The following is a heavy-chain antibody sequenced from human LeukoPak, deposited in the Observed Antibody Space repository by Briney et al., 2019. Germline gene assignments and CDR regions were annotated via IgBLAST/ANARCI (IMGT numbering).Heavy chain of an antibody. CDR2: IPYDGSNK. CDR1: GFTFSSYG. V-gene: IGHV3-30*18. J-gene: IGHJ4*02. CDR3: AKDITNGVVVVTATPDY. D-gene: IGHD2-21*02. Sequence: GGSLRLSCAASGFTFSSYGMHWVRQAPGKGLEWVAVIPYDGSNKYYADSVKGRFTISRDNSKNTLYLQMNSLRAEDTAVYYCAKDITNGVVVVTATPDYWGQGTLVTVSS.